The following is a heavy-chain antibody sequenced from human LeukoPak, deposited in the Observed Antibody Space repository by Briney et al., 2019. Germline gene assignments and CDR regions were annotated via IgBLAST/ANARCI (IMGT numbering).Heavy chain of an antibody. V-gene: IGHV3-21*01. CDR3: ARAPPRVIVVVPAATDY. CDR1: GFTFSSYS. Sequence: GGSLRLSCAASGFTFSSYSMNWVRQAPGKGLEWVSSISSSSSYIYYADSVKGRFTISRDNAKNSLYLQMNSLIAEDTAVYYCARAPPRVIVVVPAATDYWGQGTLVTVSS. CDR2: ISSSSSYI. J-gene: IGHJ4*02. D-gene: IGHD2-2*01.